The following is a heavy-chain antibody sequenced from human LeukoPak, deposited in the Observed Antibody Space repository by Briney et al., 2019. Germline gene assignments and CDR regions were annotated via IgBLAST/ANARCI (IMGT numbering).Heavy chain of an antibody. V-gene: IGHV4-30-4*02. CDR1: GGSISSGDYY. D-gene: IGHD5-18*01. J-gene: IGHJ4*02. Sequence: SETLSLTCTVSGGSISSGDYYWSWIRQPPGKGLEWIGYIYYSGSTYYNPSLKSRVTISVDTSKNQFSLKLSSVTAADTAVYYCARAPTIGYSYGHFDYWGQGTLVTVSS. CDR3: ARAPTIGYSYGHFDY. CDR2: IYYSGST.